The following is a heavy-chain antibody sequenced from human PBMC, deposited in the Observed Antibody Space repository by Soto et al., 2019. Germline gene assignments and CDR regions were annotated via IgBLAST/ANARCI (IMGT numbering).Heavy chain of an antibody. V-gene: IGHV3-33*01. CDR1: GFTFSSYG. Sequence: QVQLVESGGGVVQPGRSLRLSCAASGFTFSSYGMHWVRQAPGKGLEWVAVIWYDGSNKYYADSVKGRFTISRDNSKNTLYLQMNSLRAEDMAVYYCARPMVRGVIDYYYGMDVWGQGTTVTVSS. D-gene: IGHD3-10*01. J-gene: IGHJ6*02. CDR2: IWYDGSNK. CDR3: ARPMVRGVIDYYYGMDV.